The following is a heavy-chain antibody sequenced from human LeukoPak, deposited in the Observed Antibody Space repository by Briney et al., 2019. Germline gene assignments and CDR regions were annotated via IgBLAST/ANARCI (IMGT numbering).Heavy chain of an antibody. J-gene: IGHJ3*02. V-gene: IGHV1-69*13. CDR2: IIPIFGTA. D-gene: IGHD2-2*02. Sequence: SVKVSCKASGGTFSSYAISWVRQAPGQGLEWMGGIIPIFGTANYAQKFQGRVTITADESTSTAYMELSSLRSEDTAVYYCARVSCSSTSCYTGPFDIWGQGTMVTVSS. CDR3: ARVSCSSTSCYTGPFDI. CDR1: GGTFSSYA.